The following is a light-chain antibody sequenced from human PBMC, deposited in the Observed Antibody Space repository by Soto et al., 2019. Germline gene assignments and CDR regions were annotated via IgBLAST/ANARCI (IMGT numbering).Light chain of an antibody. Sequence: IQLTQSPFPLSASVGDRVTITCRAGQDIGSALAWYQQRPGKAPKLLLYDASNLEAGVPSRFSGSGSGTDFTLTITSLRPEDFAAYYCQQFNGFPLTLGGGTKVQIK. V-gene: IGKV1-13*02. CDR1: QDIGSA. J-gene: IGKJ4*01. CDR2: DAS. CDR3: QQFNGFPLT.